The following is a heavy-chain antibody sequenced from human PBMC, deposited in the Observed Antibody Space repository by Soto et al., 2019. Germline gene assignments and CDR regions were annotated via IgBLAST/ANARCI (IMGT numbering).Heavy chain of an antibody. J-gene: IGHJ6*02. CDR1: GGSISSGGYY. CDR2: IYYSGST. D-gene: IGHD5-12*01. V-gene: IGHV4-31*03. Sequence: SETLSLTCTVSGGSISSGGYYWSWIRQHPGKGLEWIGYIYYSGSTYYNPSLKSRVTISVDTSKNQFSLKLISVTAADTAVYYCARISRPEGWLQFGGLDGWGQATPVTLTS. CDR3: ARISRPEGWLQFGGLDG.